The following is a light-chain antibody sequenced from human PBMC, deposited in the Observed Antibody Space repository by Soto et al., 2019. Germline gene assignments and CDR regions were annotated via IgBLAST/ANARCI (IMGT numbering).Light chain of an antibody. CDR3: QVWDSGSDHYV. CDR2: DDS. V-gene: IGLV3-21*02. CDR1: DIGSIS. J-gene: IGLJ1*01. Sequence: SYELTQPPSVSVAPGQTARATCEGDDIGSISVNWYQLKPGQAPLLVVYDDSARPSGIPERFSGSNSGNTATLTISRVEAGDEADYYCQVWDSGSDHYVFGTGTKVTVL.